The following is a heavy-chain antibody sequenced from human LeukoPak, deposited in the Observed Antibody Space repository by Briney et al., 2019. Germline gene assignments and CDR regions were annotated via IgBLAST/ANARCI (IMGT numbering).Heavy chain of an antibody. D-gene: IGHD3-16*01. CDR1: GFIFSSCA. J-gene: IGHJ4*02. CDR3: VQLGGVYFDY. CDR2: INSDGSST. V-gene: IGHV3-74*01. Sequence: GGSLRLSCAASGFIFSSCALTWVRHAPGKGLVWVSRINSDGSSTSYADSVRGRFTISRDNAKNTLYLQMNSLRAEDTAVYYCVQLGGVYFDYWGQGTLVTVSS.